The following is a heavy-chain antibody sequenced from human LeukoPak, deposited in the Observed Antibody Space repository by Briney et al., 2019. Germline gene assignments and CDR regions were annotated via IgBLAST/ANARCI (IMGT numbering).Heavy chain of an antibody. CDR1: GYTFTSYG. D-gene: IGHD3-16*01. Sequence: GASVKVSCKASGYTFTSYGISWVRQAPGQGLEWMGWISAYDGNTNYAQKLQGRVTMTTDTSTSTAYMELRSLRSDDTAVYYCARDRLGGGRGHFDYWGQGTLVTVSS. V-gene: IGHV1-18*01. J-gene: IGHJ4*02. CDR2: ISAYDGNT. CDR3: ARDRLGGGRGHFDY.